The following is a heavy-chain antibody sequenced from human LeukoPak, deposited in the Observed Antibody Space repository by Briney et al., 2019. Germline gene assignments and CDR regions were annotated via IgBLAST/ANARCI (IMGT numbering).Heavy chain of an antibody. J-gene: IGHJ5*02. D-gene: IGHD2-2*01. V-gene: IGHV1-69*05. CDR1: GGTFSNYA. CDR3: ARDRGYSCYYVLYNWFDP. Sequence: ASVKVSCEASGGTFSNYAITWVRQAPGQGLEWMGGIIPILGTANYAQKFQGRVTITTDESTNTVYMELNSLRSEDTVVYYCARDRGYSCYYVLYNWFDPWGQGTLVTVFS. CDR2: IIPILGTA.